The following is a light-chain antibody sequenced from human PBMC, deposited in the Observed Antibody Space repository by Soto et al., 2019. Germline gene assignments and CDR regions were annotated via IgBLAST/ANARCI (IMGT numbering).Light chain of an antibody. CDR1: QGITSS. CDR2: GAS. CDR3: QEYHSPPFT. Sequence: DIQMTHSPSSLSESVGDTLTITCRPSQGITSSLAWYQQKAGKVPDLLIYGASTLQSGVPSHFSGSGSGTDFTLTISSLQPEDVATYYCQEYHSPPFTFGPGTKVEMK. J-gene: IGKJ3*01. V-gene: IGKV1-27*01.